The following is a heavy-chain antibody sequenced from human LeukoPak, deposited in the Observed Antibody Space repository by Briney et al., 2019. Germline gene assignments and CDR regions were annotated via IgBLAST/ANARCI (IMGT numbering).Heavy chain of an antibody. Sequence: SETLSLTCVVSGGSISNYYWSWIRQPPGKGLEWIGDIHTSGSTNYNPSLKSRVTISVDTSKNQFSLKLSSVTAADTAVYYCARRPARGWYLDYRGQGTLVTVFS. CDR1: GGSISNYY. J-gene: IGHJ4*02. V-gene: IGHV4-4*09. CDR3: ARRPARGWYLDY. D-gene: IGHD6-19*01. CDR2: IHTSGST.